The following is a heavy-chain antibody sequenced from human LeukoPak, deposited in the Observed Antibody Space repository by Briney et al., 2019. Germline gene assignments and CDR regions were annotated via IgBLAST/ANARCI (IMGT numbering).Heavy chain of an antibody. D-gene: IGHD5-12*01. CDR2: IRHSGSTI. Sequence: GASLRLSCAASGFSVCSYDMHWIRQGPGEGLGQISYIRHSGSTIYYAEYVKGRFTSSRDNGKDSLYLQLSSLRAEDTAGNYCASLSGYGRDYWGQGTLVTVSS. V-gene: IGHV3-48*03. J-gene: IGHJ4*02. CDR1: GFSVCSYD. CDR3: ASLSGYGRDY.